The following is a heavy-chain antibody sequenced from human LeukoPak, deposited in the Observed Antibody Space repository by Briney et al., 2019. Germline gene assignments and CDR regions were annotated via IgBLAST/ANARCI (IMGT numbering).Heavy chain of an antibody. CDR2: INHSGST. CDR1: GGSFSGYY. V-gene: IGHV4-34*01. J-gene: IGHJ6*02. Sequence: SETLSLTCAVYGGSFSGYYWSWIRQPPGKGLEWIGEINHSGSTNYNPSLKSRVTISVDTSKNQFSLKLSSVTAADTAVYYGARRYSSGWYYYYYGMDVWGQGTTVAVSS. D-gene: IGHD6-19*01. CDR3: ARRYSSGWYYYYYGMDV.